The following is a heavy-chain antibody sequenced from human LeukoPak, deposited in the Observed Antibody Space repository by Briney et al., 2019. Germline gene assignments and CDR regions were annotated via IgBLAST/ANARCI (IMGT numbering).Heavy chain of an antibody. Sequence: PGGSLRLSCAASGFTFSNYWMHWVRQAPGKGLVWVSRINTDGSRITYADSVKGRFTISRDNAMNTVYLQMNSLRAEDTALYYCASASPYSSGWYDYWGQGTLVTVSS. J-gene: IGHJ4*02. V-gene: IGHV3-74*01. CDR1: GFTFSNYW. CDR2: INTDGSRI. CDR3: ASASPYSSGWYDY. D-gene: IGHD6-19*01.